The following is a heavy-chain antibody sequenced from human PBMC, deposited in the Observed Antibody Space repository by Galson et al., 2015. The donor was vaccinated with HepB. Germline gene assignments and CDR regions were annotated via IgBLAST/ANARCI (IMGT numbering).Heavy chain of an antibody. Sequence: CAISGDSVSSNSVGWNWIRQSPSRGLEWLGRTYYRSQWSNDYAVSVKSRITIYADTSRNQFSLQLNSVTPEDTGVYYCTRVRHLARGMDVWGQGTTVTVSS. D-gene: IGHD5-12*01. V-gene: IGHV6-1*01. J-gene: IGHJ6*02. CDR3: TRVRHLARGMDV. CDR1: GDSVSSNSVG. CDR2: TYYRSQWSN.